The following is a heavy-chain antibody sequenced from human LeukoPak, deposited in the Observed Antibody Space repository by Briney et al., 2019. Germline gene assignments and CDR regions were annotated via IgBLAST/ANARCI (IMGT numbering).Heavy chain of an antibody. CDR3: ARLSGSYLDY. Sequence: GGSLRISCAASGFIFSSNGRHWVRQAPGKEPEWVALIWYDGSKKYYADSVMGRFTVSRDNSKNMVYLQMNSLRAEDTAVYYCARLSGSYLDYWGQGTLVTVSS. CDR1: GFIFSSNG. CDR2: IWYDGSKK. V-gene: IGHV3-33*01. J-gene: IGHJ4*02. D-gene: IGHD1-26*01.